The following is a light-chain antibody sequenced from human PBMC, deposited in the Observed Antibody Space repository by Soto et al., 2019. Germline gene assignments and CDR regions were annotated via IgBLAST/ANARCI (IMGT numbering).Light chain of an antibody. CDR3: QQYGSSPIT. V-gene: IGKV3-20*01. Sequence: EIGWTQSPGILSLSPGERATLSCRASQRVSSSYLAWYQQKPGQAPRLLIYGASTRATGIPARFSGSGSGTDFTLTISRLEPEDFAVYYCQQYGSSPITFGQGRLLEIK. CDR2: GAS. J-gene: IGKJ5*01. CDR1: QRVSSSY.